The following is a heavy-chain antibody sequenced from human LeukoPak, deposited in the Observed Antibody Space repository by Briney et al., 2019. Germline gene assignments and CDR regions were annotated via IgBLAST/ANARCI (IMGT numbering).Heavy chain of an antibody. D-gene: IGHD5-18*01. CDR2: IYPGDSDT. CDR1: GYSFTTYW. CDR3: ARRRGYSYGPSDY. Sequence: GESLKISCQGSGYSFTTYWIGWVRQLPGKGLGWMGIIYPGDSDTRYSPSFQGQVTISADKSISTAYLQWSSLKASDTAMYYCARRRGYSYGPSDYWGQGTLVTVSS. V-gene: IGHV5-51*01. J-gene: IGHJ4*02.